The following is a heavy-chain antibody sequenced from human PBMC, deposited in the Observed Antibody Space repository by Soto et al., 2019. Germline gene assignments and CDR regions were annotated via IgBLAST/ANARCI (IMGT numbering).Heavy chain of an antibody. CDR3: ARGSSSWLNYYYYGMDV. V-gene: IGHV6-1*01. D-gene: IGHD6-13*01. Sequence: SQTLSLPCAISGDSVSSNSAAWNWIRQSPSRGLEWLGRTYYRSRWYNDYAVSVKSRITINPDTSKNQFSLQLNSVTPEDTAVYYCARGSSSWLNYYYYGMDVWGQGTTVTV. CDR2: TYYRSRWYN. J-gene: IGHJ6*02. CDR1: GDSVSSNSAA.